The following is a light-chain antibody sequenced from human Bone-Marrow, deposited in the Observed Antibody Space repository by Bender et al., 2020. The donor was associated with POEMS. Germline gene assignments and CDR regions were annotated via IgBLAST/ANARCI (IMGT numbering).Light chain of an antibody. CDR3: CSYAGSNTFV. J-gene: IGLJ1*01. CDR1: STDVGGYDY. CDR2: DVS. Sequence: QSALTQPPSASGSPGQSVTIPCTGTSTDVGGYDYVSWYQQHPGKAPKLIVHDVSKRPSGVSDRFFGSKSGDVASLTVSGLQTEDEAVYYCCSYAGSNTFVFGTGTRVTVL. V-gene: IGLV2-8*01.